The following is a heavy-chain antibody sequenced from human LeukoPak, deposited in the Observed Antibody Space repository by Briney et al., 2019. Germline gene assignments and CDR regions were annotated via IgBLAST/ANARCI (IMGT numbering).Heavy chain of an antibody. CDR1: GYTFRDFY. V-gene: IGHV1-2*02. CDR2: LNPYTGAT. CDR3: VTATVTHARDP. J-gene: IGHJ5*02. D-gene: IGHD4-17*01. Sequence: ASVKVSYQPSGYTFRDFYLHWVRQAPGQGLEWMGWLNPYTGATITAQRFQGRVTLTWDTSIATGFMELTSLRSDDTAVYYCVTATVTHARDPWGQGTLVTVSS.